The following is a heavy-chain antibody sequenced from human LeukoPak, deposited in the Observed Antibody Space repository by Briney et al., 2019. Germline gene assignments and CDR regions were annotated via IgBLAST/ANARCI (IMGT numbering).Heavy chain of an antibody. J-gene: IGHJ4*02. D-gene: IGHD6-13*01. CDR1: GGSISSYY. Sequence: PSLTCTVSGGSISSYYWSWIRQPAGKGLEWIGRIYTSGSTNYNTSLTSRVTISVDTSKNQFSLKLSSVTAADTAVYYCARGGSSWWNFDYWGQGTLVTVAS. CDR2: IYTSGST. CDR3: ARGGSSWWNFDY. V-gene: IGHV4-4*07.